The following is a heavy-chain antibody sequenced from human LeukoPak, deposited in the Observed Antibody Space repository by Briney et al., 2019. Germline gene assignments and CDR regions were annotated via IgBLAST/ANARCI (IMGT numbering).Heavy chain of an antibody. Sequence: SVKVSCKTSGVTFSNNSITWVRQAPGQGLEWLGGIIPILRSASYAQKFQGRVTMTRDTSTSTVYMELSSLRSEDTAVYYCARNPTDIVVVPAYNWFDPWGQGTLVTVSS. J-gene: IGHJ5*02. D-gene: IGHD2-2*01. V-gene: IGHV1-69*10. CDR3: ARNPTDIVVVPAYNWFDP. CDR1: GVTFSNNS. CDR2: IIPILRSA.